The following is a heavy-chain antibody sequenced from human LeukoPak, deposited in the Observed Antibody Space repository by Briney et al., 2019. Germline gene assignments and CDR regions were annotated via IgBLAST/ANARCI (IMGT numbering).Heavy chain of an antibody. CDR2: ISGSGGST. D-gene: IGHD3-22*01. Sequence: PGGSLRLSCAAAGFTFSSYAMSWVRQAPGKGLEWVSAISGSGGSTYYADSVKGRFTISRDNSKNTLYLQMNSLRAEDTAVYYYAKDTLNGGYFDYWGQGTLVTVSS. CDR3: AKDTLNGGYFDY. CDR1: GFTFSSYA. V-gene: IGHV3-23*01. J-gene: IGHJ4*02.